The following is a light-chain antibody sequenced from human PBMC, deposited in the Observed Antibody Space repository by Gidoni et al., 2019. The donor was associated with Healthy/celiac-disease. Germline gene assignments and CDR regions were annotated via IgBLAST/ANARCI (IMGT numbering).Light chain of an antibody. V-gene: IGKV1-39*01. J-gene: IGKJ1*01. Sequence: DIQMTQSPSSLSASVGDRVTITCRASQSISSYLNWYQQKPGKAPKLLIYAASSLQSGVPSRFSGSGSGTDFTLTISSLQPEAFATYYCQQSYSTRWTFGQXTKVEIK. CDR1: QSISSY. CDR2: AAS. CDR3: QQSYSTRWT.